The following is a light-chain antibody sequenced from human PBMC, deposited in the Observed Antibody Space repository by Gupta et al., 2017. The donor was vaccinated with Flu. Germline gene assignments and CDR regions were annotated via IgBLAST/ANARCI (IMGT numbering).Light chain of an antibody. Sequence: EIVXTQXPATLSVXXGERATLSCRASQSVSSTLDGYQQKPGQAPRLLIFGASTRATGIPARFSGSGSGTEFTLTISSLQSEDFAVYYCQQYNNWPRTFGQGTKVEIK. V-gene: IGKV3-15*01. J-gene: IGKJ1*01. CDR1: QSVSST. CDR2: GAS. CDR3: QQYNNWPRT.